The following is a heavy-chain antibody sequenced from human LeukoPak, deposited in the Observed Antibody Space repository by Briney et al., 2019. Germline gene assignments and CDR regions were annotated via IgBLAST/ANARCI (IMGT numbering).Heavy chain of an antibody. J-gene: IGHJ4*02. V-gene: IGHV1-2*02. CDR3: ARDMGTSSWHAFDN. CDR2: INPNSGGT. Sequence: ASVKVSCKASGYTFTGYYMHWVRQAPGQGLEWMGWINPNSGGTNYAQKFQGRVTMTRDTSISTAYMELSRLRSDDTAVYYCARDMGTSSWHAFDNWGQGTLVTVSS. CDR1: GYTFTGYY. D-gene: IGHD6-13*01.